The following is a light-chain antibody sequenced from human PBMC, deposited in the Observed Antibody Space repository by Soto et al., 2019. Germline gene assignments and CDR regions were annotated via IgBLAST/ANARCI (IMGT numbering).Light chain of an antibody. Sequence: EIVMTQSPATLSVSPGERATLSCRASRSVSSNLAWYQQKPGQAPCLLIYGASTRATGIPARFSGSGSGTEFTLTISSLEPEDFAVYYCQQYNDWPLTFGGGTKVDIK. CDR3: QQYNDWPLT. V-gene: IGKV3-15*01. CDR2: GAS. CDR1: RSVSSN. J-gene: IGKJ4*01.